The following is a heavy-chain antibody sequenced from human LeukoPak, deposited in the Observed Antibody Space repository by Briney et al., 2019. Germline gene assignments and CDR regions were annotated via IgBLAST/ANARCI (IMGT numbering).Heavy chain of an antibody. V-gene: IGHV4-34*01. D-gene: IGHD1/OR15-1a*01. Sequence: SETLSLTCAVYGGSFSGYYWSWTRQPPGQGPEWIGEINHSGSTNYNRSLKSRVTISVDTSKNQFSLKLSSVTAADTAVYYCARILAHGWGKQHNWFDPWGQGTLLTVSS. CDR1: GGSFSGYY. J-gene: IGHJ5*02. CDR3: ARILAHGWGKQHNWFDP. CDR2: INHSGST.